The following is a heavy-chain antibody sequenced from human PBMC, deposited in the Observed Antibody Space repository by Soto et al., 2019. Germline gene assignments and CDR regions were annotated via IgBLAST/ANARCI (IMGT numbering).Heavy chain of an antibody. CDR1: CYTFTSYG. Sequence: GGPGKGSCKASCYTFTSYGISWVRQAPGQGLEWMGWISAYNGNKNYAQKLQGRVTMTTDTSTRTAYMGLRSLRSEDTAVYYCARDTPGTIFGVVINLAVWGKGTTVTVSS. D-gene: IGHD3-3*01. J-gene: IGHJ6*04. CDR2: ISAYNGNK. CDR3: ARDTPGTIFGVVINLAV. V-gene: IGHV1-18*01.